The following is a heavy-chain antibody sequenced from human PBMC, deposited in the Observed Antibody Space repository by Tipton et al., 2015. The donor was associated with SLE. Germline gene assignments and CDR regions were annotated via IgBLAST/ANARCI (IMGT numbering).Heavy chain of an antibody. J-gene: IGHJ3*02. CDR2: IWYDGSNK. CDR1: GFTFSSYG. V-gene: IGHV3-33*01. CDR3: ALELELFAFDI. Sequence: SLRLSCAASGFTFSSYGMHWVRQAPGKGLEWVAVIWYDGSNKYYADSVKGRFTISRDNSKNTLYLQVNSLRAEDTAVYYCALELELFAFDIWGQGTMVTVSS. D-gene: IGHD1-7*01.